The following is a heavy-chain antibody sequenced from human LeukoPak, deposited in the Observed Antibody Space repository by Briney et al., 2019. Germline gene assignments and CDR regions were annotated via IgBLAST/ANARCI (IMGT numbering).Heavy chain of an antibody. V-gene: IGHV3-30*18. Sequence: PGGSLRLSCAASGFTFSSYGMHWVRQAPGKGPEWVAVISYDGSDKYFADSVKGRFTISRDNSKNTLYLQMNSLRAEDTAVYYCAKAPRPWVGGATGSRYYFHYWDQGTLVTVSS. CDR1: GFTFSSYG. D-gene: IGHD1-26*01. CDR2: ISYDGSDK. J-gene: IGHJ4*02. CDR3: AKAPRPWVGGATGSRYYFHY.